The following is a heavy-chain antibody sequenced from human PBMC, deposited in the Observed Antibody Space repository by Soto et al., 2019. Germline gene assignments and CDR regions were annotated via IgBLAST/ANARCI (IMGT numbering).Heavy chain of an antibody. CDR1: ESSFSPYT. D-gene: IGHD3-10*01. CDR2: ITYDGSNS. Sequence: QVQLVESGGGVVQPGRSLRLSCAASESSFSPYTLNWFRQSPGKGLEWVSLITYDGSNSYYADSVKGRFTISRDNSKNTLYLQMNSLRAEDTAVYYCAREESGLDFYYGMDVWGQGTRVTVSS. V-gene: IGHV3-30-3*01. CDR3: AREESGLDFYYGMDV. J-gene: IGHJ6*02.